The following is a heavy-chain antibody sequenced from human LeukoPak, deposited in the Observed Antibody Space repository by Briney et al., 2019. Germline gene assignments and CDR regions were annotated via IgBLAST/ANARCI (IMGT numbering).Heavy chain of an antibody. V-gene: IGHV4-59*01. D-gene: IGHD3-10*01. CDR2: IYYDGGT. CDR1: GGSINNYY. CDR3: ARDTRYYGSGTFYVEFDY. Sequence: SETLSLTCTVSGGSINNYYWSWIRQPPGKGLEWIGHIYYDGGTNYSPSLKSRVTISVDTSRNQFSLKLSSVTAADTAVCYCARDTRYYGSGTFYVEFDYWGQGALVTVSS. J-gene: IGHJ4*02.